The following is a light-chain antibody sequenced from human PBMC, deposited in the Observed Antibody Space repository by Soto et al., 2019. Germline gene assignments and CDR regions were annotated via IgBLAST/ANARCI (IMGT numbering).Light chain of an antibody. CDR3: QQYNSYSRT. Sequence: DIQMTQSPSTLSASVGDRVTITCRASQSISSWLAWYQQKPGKAPKLLIYKASSLESGVPSRFSGSASGTEFTLTISSLQPEDFATYYCQQYNSYSRTFGQGTKVDIK. CDR1: QSISSW. J-gene: IGKJ1*01. V-gene: IGKV1-5*03. CDR2: KAS.